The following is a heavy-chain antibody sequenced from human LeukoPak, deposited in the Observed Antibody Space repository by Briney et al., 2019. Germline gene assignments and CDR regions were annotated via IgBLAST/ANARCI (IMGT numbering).Heavy chain of an antibody. V-gene: IGHV3-30*18. D-gene: IGHD6-13*01. CDR1: GLTFSSHG. CDR3: AKESGSRSYGAYFPH. Sequence: PGGSLRLSCAASGLTFSSHGMQCVRQAPGKGLEWVAVISYDGSTKYYADSAKGRFTISRDNSKSTLYLQMNSLRAEDTAVYYCAKESGSRSYGAYFPHWGQGTLVTVSS. J-gene: IGHJ1*01. CDR2: ISYDGSTK.